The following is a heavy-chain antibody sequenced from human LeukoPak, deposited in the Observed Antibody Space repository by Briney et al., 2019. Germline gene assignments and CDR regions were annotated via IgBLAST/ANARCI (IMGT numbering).Heavy chain of an antibody. CDR3: ARGIYSSLSRGVSYYHIDV. CDR2: INPNSGGT. CDR1: GYTFTGYY. V-gene: IGHV1-2*02. D-gene: IGHD6-6*01. J-gene: IGHJ6*03. Sequence: RASVKVSCKASGYTFTGYYMHWVRQAPGQGLEWMGWINPNSGGTNSAQKFQGRVTMTRDTSISTAYMELSSLRSDDTAVYYCARGIYSSLSRGVSYYHIDVWGKGTTVTVSS.